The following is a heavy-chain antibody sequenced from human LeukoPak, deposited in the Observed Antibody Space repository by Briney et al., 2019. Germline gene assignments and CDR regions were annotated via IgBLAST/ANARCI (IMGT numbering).Heavy chain of an antibody. CDR2: VHTSGST. Sequence: SETLSLTCTVSGGSISSYYWSWIRQPAGKGLEWIGRVHTSGSTNYNPSLKSRTSMSVDTSKNQFSLKLTSVTAADTAVYYCARDQRWLQALDFWGQGTLVTVSS. V-gene: IGHV4-4*07. CDR3: ARDQRWLQALDF. D-gene: IGHD5-24*01. CDR1: GGSISSYY. J-gene: IGHJ4*02.